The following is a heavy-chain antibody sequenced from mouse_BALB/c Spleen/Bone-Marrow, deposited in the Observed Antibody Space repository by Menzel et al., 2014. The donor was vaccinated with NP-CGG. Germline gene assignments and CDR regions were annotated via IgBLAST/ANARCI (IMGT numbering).Heavy chain of an antibody. CDR3: ARGGYYGSSYFDY. Sequence: EVKLMESGPDLVKSSQSLSLTCTVTGYSITSGYNWHWIRQSPGNKLEWMGYIHYSGYTNYNPSLKSRISITRDTSKNQFFLQLNSVTTEDTATYYCARGGYYGSSYFDYWDQGTTLTVSS. J-gene: IGHJ2*01. V-gene: IGHV3-1*02. D-gene: IGHD1-1*01. CDR1: GYSITSGYN. CDR2: IHYSGYT.